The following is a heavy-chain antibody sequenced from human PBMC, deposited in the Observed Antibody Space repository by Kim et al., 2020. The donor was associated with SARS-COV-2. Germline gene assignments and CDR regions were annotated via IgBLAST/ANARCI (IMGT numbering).Heavy chain of an antibody. J-gene: IGHJ6*03. D-gene: IGHD5-18*01. CDR1: GGSISSYY. CDR2: IYYSGST. V-gene: IGHV4-59*01. CDR3: ARVSYDYFYYYYYMDV. Sequence: SETLSLTCTVSGGSISSYYWCWIRQPPGKGLEWIGLIYYSGSTNYNPSLKGRVTISVDTSKNQFSLKLSVVTAAATAVYYCARVSYDYFYYYYYMDVWGQGTAVTDSS.